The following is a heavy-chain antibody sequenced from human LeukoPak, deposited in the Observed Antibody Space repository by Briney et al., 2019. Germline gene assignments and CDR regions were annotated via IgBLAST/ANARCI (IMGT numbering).Heavy chain of an antibody. V-gene: IGHV4-59*01. D-gene: IGHD3-22*01. J-gene: IGHJ4*02. CDR3: ARTSDDYYDSSGYYDY. CDR2: IYYSGST. Sequence: PSETLSLTCTVSGGSISSYYWSWIRQPPGKGLEWIGYIYYSGSTIYNPSLKSRVTISVDTSKNQFSLKLSSVTAADTAVYYCARTSDDYYDSSGYYDYWGQGTLVTVSS. CDR1: GGSISSYY.